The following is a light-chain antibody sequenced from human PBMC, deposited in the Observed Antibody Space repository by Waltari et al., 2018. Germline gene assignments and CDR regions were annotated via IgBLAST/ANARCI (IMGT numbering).Light chain of an antibody. V-gene: IGLV2-14*03. CDR1: SSDVGGHDY. J-gene: IGLJ2*01. Sequence: QSASSQPASVSGSHGKSITIPCTGDSSDVGGHDYVSWYQQHPGKAPKLIIRDVNNRPSGVSNRFSGSKSGNTASLTISGLQAEDEADYYCSSYSTSSSLILFGEGTKVTVL. CDR3: SSYSTSSSLIL. CDR2: DVN.